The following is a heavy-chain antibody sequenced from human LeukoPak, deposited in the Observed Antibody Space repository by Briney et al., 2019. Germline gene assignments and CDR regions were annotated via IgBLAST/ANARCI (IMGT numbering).Heavy chain of an antibody. Sequence: PSETLSLACAVYGGSFSGYYWNWIRQPPGKGLEWIGEINHSGSTNYNPSLKSRVTISVDTSKNQFSLILSSVTAADTAVYYCAGGVAANDAFDIWAQGTMVTVSS. CDR3: AGGVAANDAFDI. CDR2: INHSGST. J-gene: IGHJ3*02. V-gene: IGHV4-34*01. CDR1: GGSFSGYY. D-gene: IGHD2-15*01.